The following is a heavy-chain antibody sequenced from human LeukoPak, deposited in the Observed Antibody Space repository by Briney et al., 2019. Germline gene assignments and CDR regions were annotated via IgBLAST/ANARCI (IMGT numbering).Heavy chain of an antibody. V-gene: IGHV4-34*01. CDR1: GGSFSGYY. CDR3: ARGRNGSGSFVWGSYRPFDY. D-gene: IGHD3-16*02. CDR2: INHSGST. Sequence: SETLSLTXAVYGGSFSGYYWSWIGQPPGKGLEWIGEINHSGSTNYNPSLKSRVTISVDTSKNQFSLKLSSVTAADTAVYYCARGRNGSGSFVWGSYRPFDYWGQGTLVTVSS. J-gene: IGHJ4*02.